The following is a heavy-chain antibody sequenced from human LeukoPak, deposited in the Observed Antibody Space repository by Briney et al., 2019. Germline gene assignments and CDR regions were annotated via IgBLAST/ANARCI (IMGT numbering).Heavy chain of an antibody. D-gene: IGHD3-3*01. J-gene: IGHJ4*02. CDR2: ISSSGGST. CDR3: AKSALYDFWSGYPPPTFDY. V-gene: IGHV3-23*01. CDR1: GFTFSTYD. Sequence: GGSLTLSCAASGFTFSTYDMSWVRQAPGKGLEWVSGISSSGGSTYYADSMKGRFTISRDNSKNTLYLQMNSLRAEDTAVYYCAKSALYDFWSGYPPPTFDYWGQGALVTVSS.